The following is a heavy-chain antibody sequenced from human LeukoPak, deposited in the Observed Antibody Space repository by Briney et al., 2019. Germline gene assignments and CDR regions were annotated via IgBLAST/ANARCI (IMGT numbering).Heavy chain of an antibody. CDR1: DDSITMYY. D-gene: IGHD4-17*01. V-gene: IGHV4-59*01. J-gene: IGHJ4*02. Sequence: SETLSLTCTVSDDSITMYYWTWIRQPPGKGLEWIGYVDHTGSTKFNPSLNGRVSISRDTSNNFFSLRLRSVTAADTAVYYCARDYRADYGDSSFPRFDYWGQGTLVTVSS. CDR3: ARDYRADYGDSSFPRFDY. CDR2: VDHTGST.